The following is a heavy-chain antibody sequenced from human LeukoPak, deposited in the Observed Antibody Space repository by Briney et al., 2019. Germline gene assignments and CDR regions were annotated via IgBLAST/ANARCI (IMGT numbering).Heavy chain of an antibody. D-gene: IGHD3-10*01. J-gene: IGHJ3*02. V-gene: IGHV4-34*01. CDR2: INHSGST. CDR3: ARGHLYYYGSGSGDAFDI. CDR1: GGSFSGYY. Sequence: PSETLSLTCAVYGGSFSGYYWSWIRQPPGKGLEWIGEINHSGSTNYNPSLKSRVTISVDTSKNQFSLKLSSVTAADTAVYYCARGHLYYYGSGSGDAFDIWGQGTMVTVSS.